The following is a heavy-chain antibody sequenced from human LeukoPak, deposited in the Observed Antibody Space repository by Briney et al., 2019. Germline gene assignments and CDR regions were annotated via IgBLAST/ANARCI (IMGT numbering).Heavy chain of an antibody. CDR1: GGSISSSSYY. CDR3: ARLFSILSDGMDV. J-gene: IGHJ6*02. D-gene: IGHD3-3*02. V-gene: IGHV4-39*01. Sequence: SETLSLTCTVSGGSISSSSYYWGWIRQPPGKGLEWIGSIYYSGSTYYNPSLKSRVTMSVDTSKNQFSLKLSSVTAADTAVYYCARLFSILSDGMDVWGQGTTVTVSS. CDR2: IYYSGST.